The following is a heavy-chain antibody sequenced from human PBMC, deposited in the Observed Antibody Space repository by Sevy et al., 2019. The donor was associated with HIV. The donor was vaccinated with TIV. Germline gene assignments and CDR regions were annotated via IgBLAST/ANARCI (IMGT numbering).Heavy chain of an antibody. Sequence: GGSLRLSCAASGFTFSSYNMNWVRQAPGKGLEWVSSIGSSSSYIYYTDSVKGRFTVSRDNAKNSLYLQMNSLRTEDTALYYCARAGVPSQHNVNPRLFFDYWGQGTVVTVSS. V-gene: IGHV3-21*01. J-gene: IGHJ4*02. CDR2: IGSSSSYI. CDR1: GFTFSSYN. CDR3: ARAGVPSQHNVNPRLFFDY.